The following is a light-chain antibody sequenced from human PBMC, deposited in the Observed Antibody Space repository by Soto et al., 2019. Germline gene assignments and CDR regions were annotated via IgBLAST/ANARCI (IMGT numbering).Light chain of an antibody. CDR2: GNS. V-gene: IGLV1-40*01. CDR3: QSYDSSLSGPYVV. CDR1: SSNIGAGYD. Sequence: QSVLTQPPSVSGAPGQRVTISCTGSSSNIGAGYDVHWYQQLPGTAPKLLIYGNSNRPSGVPDRFSGSKSGTSASLAITGLQAEDEADYYRQSYDSSLSGPYVVFGGGTKLTVL. J-gene: IGLJ2*01.